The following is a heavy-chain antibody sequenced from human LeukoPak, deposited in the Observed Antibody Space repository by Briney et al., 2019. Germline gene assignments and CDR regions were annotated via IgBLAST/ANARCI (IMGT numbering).Heavy chain of an antibody. CDR2: IYHSGST. CDR1: GGSISSSNW. J-gene: IGHJ6*02. V-gene: IGHV4-4*02. Sequence: PSETLSLTCAVSGGSISSSNWWSWVRQPPGQRLEWIGEIYHSGSTNYNPSLKSRVTISVDKSKNQFSLKLSSVTAADTAVYYCARVAYYDSSGYYYPSHGMDVWGQGTTVTVSS. D-gene: IGHD3-22*01. CDR3: ARVAYYDSSGYYYPSHGMDV.